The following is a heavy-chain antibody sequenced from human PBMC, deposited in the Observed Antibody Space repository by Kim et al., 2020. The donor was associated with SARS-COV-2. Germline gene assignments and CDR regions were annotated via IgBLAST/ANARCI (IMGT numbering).Heavy chain of an antibody. CDR1: GGSISSSSYY. D-gene: IGHD5-12*01. V-gene: IGHV4-39*01. J-gene: IGHJ4*02. Sequence: SETLSLTCTVSGGSISSSSYYWGWIRQPPGKGLEWIGSIYYSGSTYYNPSLKSRVTISVDTSKNQFSLKLSSVTAADTAVYYCARGGPRDGYNHGDYWGQGTLVTVSS. CDR3: ARGGPRDGYNHGDY. CDR2: IYYSGST.